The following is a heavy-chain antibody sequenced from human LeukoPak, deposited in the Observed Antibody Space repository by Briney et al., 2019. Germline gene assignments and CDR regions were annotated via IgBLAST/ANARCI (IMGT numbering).Heavy chain of an antibody. J-gene: IGHJ4*02. CDR3: AKDWPSSGIYYGQFDF. D-gene: IGHD1-26*01. CDR2: MSGGDGST. Sequence: GGSLRLSCAASGFTLSSYAMSWVRQAPGKGLEWVSAMSGGDGSTYYADSVKGRFTISRDNSKKTLYLQMNGLRAEDTAVYYCAKDWPSSGIYYGQFDFWGQGTLVTVSS. V-gene: IGHV3-23*01. CDR1: GFTLSSYA.